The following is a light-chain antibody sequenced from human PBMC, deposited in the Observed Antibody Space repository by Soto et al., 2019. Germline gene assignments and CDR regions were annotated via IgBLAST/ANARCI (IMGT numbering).Light chain of an antibody. CDR1: TNDIGAYGY. Sequence: QSVLTQPASVSGSPGQSITLSCTGSTNDIGAYGYVSWYQQHPGQAPKLIIYNAIDRPAGVSYRFSGYKSGNTAPLTISGLQAEDEADYYCSSYAGTTTLFGGGTKLTVL. CDR2: NAI. V-gene: IGLV2-14*01. CDR3: SSYAGTTTL. J-gene: IGLJ2*01.